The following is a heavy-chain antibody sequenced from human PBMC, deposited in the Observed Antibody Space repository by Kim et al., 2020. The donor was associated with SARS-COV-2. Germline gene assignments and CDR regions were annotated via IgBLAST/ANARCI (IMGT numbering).Heavy chain of an antibody. CDR1: GFTFSSYA. J-gene: IGHJ6*02. V-gene: IGHV3-23*01. CDR3: AKDSYLFPAQEGIAANHYYYYGMDV. D-gene: IGHD6-13*01. Sequence: GGSLRLSCAASGFTFSSYAMSWVRQAPGKGLEWVSAISGSGGSTYYADSVKGRFTISRDNSKNTLYLQMNSLRAEDTAVYYCAKDSYLFPAQEGIAANHYYYYGMDVWGQGTTVTVSS. CDR2: ISGSGGST.